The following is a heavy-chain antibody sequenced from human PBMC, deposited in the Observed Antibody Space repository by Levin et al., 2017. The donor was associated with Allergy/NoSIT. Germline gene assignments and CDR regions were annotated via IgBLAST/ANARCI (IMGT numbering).Heavy chain of an antibody. CDR2: IFPRDSDT. J-gene: IGHJ5*02. Sequence: KVSCKASGYSFASYWLGWVRQTPGKGLEYMGVIFPRDSDTRYSPSLQGHVTIPADESISTAYLHWSSLKASDTRIYFCVRGGNRANYDWFDTWGQGTQVTVSS. D-gene: IGHD4-23*01. CDR1: GYSFASYW. CDR3: VRGGNRANYDWFDT. V-gene: IGHV5-51*01.